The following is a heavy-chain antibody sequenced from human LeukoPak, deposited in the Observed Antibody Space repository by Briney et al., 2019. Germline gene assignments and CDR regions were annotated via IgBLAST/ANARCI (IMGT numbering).Heavy chain of an antibody. V-gene: IGHV1-69*13. J-gene: IGHJ4*02. D-gene: IGHD6-19*01. CDR3: ARVYSSGWYEADY. CDR2: IIPIFGTA. Sequence: ASVKVSCTASGGTFSSYAISWVRQAPGQGLEWMGGIIPIFGTANYARKFQGRVTITADESTSTAYMELSSLRSEDTAVYYCARVYSSGWYEADYWGQGTLVTVSS. CDR1: GGTFSSYA.